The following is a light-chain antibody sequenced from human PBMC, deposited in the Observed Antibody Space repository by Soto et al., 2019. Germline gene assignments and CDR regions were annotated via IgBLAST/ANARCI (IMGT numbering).Light chain of an antibody. CDR1: SSDVGSYNL. CDR2: DVA. J-gene: IGLJ1*01. V-gene: IGLV2-23*02. Sequence: QSALTPPASVSGSPGQPITISGTGTSSDVGSYNLVSWHQQHPGKAPKLMIYDVAKRPSGVPDRFSGSKSGNTASLTISGLQAEDEADYYCCTFAGRYSYVFGSGTKV. CDR3: CTFAGRYSYV.